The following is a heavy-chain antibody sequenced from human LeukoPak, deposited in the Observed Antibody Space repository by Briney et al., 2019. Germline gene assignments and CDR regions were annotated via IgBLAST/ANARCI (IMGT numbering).Heavy chain of an antibody. CDR3: ARDQYYYGAGTPFDP. V-gene: IGHV4-4*07. CDR2: IYTSGST. J-gene: IGHJ5*02. Sequence: PSETLSLTCTVSGGSISSYYWSWIRQPAGKGLEWIGRIYTSGSTNYNPSLKSRVTMSVDTSKNQFSLKLNSVTAADTAVYYCARDQYYYGAGTPFDPWGQGTLDTVS. CDR1: GGSISSYY. D-gene: IGHD3-10*01.